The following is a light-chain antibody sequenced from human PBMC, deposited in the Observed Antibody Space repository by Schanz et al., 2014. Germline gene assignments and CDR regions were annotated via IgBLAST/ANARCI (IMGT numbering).Light chain of an antibody. CDR2: AAS. V-gene: IGKV1-39*01. CDR1: QTISSY. CDR3: QQSYSAPLP. J-gene: IGKJ3*01. Sequence: DIQMTQSPSSLSASVGDRVTITCRASQTISSYLNWYQQKPGKAPKLLIYAASSLQSGVPSRFSGSGSGTDFTLTISSLQPEDFAIYYGQQSYSAPLPFGPGTKVEIK.